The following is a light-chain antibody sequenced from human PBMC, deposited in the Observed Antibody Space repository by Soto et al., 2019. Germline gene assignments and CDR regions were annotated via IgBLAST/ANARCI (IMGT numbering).Light chain of an antibody. Sequence: EVVLTQSPGTLSLSPGERATLSCWASQSVSGNYLAWHQQKPGQAPRLLIGAVSRRATGIPDRFSGSGSGTDFTLTISRLEPEDFAVYYCQHYGRSPWTFGQGTKVEIK. V-gene: IGKV3-20*01. J-gene: IGKJ1*01. CDR3: QHYGRSPWT. CDR1: QSVSGNY. CDR2: AVS.